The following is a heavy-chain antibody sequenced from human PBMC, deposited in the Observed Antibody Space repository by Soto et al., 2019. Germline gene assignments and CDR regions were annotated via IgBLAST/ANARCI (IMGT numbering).Heavy chain of an antibody. D-gene: IGHD3-22*01. V-gene: IGHV3-64D*06. J-gene: IGHJ4*02. Sequence: PGGSLRLSCAASGFTFSSYSMNWVRQAPGKGLEWVSYISTNGGSTHYADSVKGRFTISRDNSKNTQYLQMSSLRADDTAVYYCVKGEYYYDSSGYYPFDYWGQGTLVTVSS. CDR3: VKGEYYYDSSGYYPFDY. CDR2: ISTNGGST. CDR1: GFTFSSYS.